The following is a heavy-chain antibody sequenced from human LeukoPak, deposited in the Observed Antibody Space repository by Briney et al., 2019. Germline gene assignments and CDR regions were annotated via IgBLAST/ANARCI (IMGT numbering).Heavy chain of an antibody. Sequence: ASVKVSCKASGYTLTDYYMHWVRQAPGQGLEWMGRINPNSGGTNYAQKFQGRVTMTRDTSTSTVYMELSSLRSEDTAVYYCVRTPPNWGADYWGQGTLVTVSS. CDR2: INPNSGGT. D-gene: IGHD7-27*01. J-gene: IGHJ4*02. V-gene: IGHV1-2*06. CDR3: VRTPPNWGADY. CDR1: GYTLTDYY.